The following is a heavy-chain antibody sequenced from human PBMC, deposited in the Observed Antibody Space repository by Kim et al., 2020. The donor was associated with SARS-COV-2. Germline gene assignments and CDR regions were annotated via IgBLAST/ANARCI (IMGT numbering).Heavy chain of an antibody. Sequence: GGSLRLSCAASGFTFSSYGMHWVRQAPGKGLEWVAVISYDGSNKYYADSVKGRFTISRDSSKNTLYLQMNSLRAEETAVYYCSRANYYDSSGYEYYYYGMDVWGQGTTVTVSS. D-gene: IGHD3-22*01. CDR3: SRANYYDSSGYEYYYYGMDV. CDR1: GFTFSSYG. V-gene: IGHV3-33*05. J-gene: IGHJ6*02. CDR2: ISYDGSNK.